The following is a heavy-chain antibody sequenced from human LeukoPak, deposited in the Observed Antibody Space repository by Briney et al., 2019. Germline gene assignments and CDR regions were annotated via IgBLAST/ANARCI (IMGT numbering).Heavy chain of an antibody. CDR1: GYIFTNYW. CDR3: ARPTRSSGYFHELDY. J-gene: IGHJ4*02. Sequence: GESLKISCEGSGYIFTNYWIGWVRQMPGKGLEWMGIIFPGDSDTRYSPSFQGQVTISADKSISTAYLQWSSLKASDTAMYYCARPTRSSGYFHELDYWGQGTLVTVSS. CDR2: IFPGDSDT. V-gene: IGHV5-51*01. D-gene: IGHD3-22*01.